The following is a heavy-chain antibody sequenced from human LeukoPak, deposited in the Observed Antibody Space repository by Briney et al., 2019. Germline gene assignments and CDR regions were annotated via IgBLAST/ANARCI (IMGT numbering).Heavy chain of an antibody. CDR3: ARGIWDVKGSVFDY. Sequence: SVKVSCKASGGTFSSYAISWVRQAPGQGLEWMGGIIPIFGTANYAQKFQGRVTITTDESTSTAYMELSSLRSDDTAVYYCARGIWDVKGSVFDYWGQGTLVTVSS. V-gene: IGHV1-69*05. J-gene: IGHJ4*02. CDR1: GGTFSSYA. D-gene: IGHD2-15*01. CDR2: IIPIFGTA.